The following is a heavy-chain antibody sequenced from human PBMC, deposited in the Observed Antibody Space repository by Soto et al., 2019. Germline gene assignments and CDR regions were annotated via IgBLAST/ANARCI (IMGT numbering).Heavy chain of an antibody. CDR2: IHSSGTS. D-gene: IGHD3-22*01. J-gene: IGHJ5*01. Sequence: SETLSLTCTVSGDTSTSYSWSWIRQAPGKGLEWIGHIHSSGTSTNNPSLNGRVTISIDMSKKQFSLKLTSLTSADTAVYYCTRPLYDSVSHTWFESWSQGTLVT. V-gene: IGHV4-59*08. CDR1: GDTSTSYS. CDR3: TRPLYDSVSHTWFES.